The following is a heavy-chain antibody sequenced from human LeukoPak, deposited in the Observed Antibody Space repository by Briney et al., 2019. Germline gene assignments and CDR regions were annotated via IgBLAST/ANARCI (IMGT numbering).Heavy chain of an antibody. CDR3: ANDRTQQLVLGWFDP. J-gene: IGHJ5*02. D-gene: IGHD6-13*01. V-gene: IGHV3-43*02. CDR2: ISGDGGST. Sequence: PGGSLRLSCAASGFTFDDYAMHWDRQAPGKGLEWVSLISGDGGSTYYADSVKGRFTISRDNSKNSLYLQMNSLRTEDTALYYCANDRTQQLVLGWFDPWGQGTLVTVSS. CDR1: GFTFDDYA.